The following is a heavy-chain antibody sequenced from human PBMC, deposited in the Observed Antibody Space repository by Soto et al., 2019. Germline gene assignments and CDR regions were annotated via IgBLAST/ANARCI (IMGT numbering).Heavy chain of an antibody. CDR3: ARYYYDTRVYGY. CDR2: IDWDDEDDDT. Sequence: SGPTLVNPTQTLTLTCTFSGFSLRSSGIYVSWIRQPPGKALEWLALIDWDDEDDDTYYNSSLKTRLTISKDTSQNQVVLTMTNMDPVDTAPYSCARYYYDTRVYGYWGQGILGT. J-gene: IGHJ4*02. CDR1: GFSLRSSGIY. D-gene: IGHD3-22*01. V-gene: IGHV2-70*01.